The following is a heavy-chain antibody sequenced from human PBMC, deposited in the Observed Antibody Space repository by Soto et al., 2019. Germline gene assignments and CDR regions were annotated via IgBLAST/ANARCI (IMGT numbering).Heavy chain of an antibody. D-gene: IGHD3-10*01. V-gene: IGHV4-30-2*01. CDR1: GGSISSGGYS. J-gene: IGHJ5*02. CDR3: ARGGGRLDP. Sequence: PSETLSLTCTVSGGSISSGGYSWSWIRQPPGKGLEWIGYIYHSGSTYYNPSLKSRVTISVDRSKNQFSPKLSSVTAADTAVYYCARGGGRLDPWGQGTLVTVSS. CDR2: IYHSGST.